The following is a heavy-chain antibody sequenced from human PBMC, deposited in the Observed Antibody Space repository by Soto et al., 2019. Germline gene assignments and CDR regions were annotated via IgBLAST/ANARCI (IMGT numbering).Heavy chain of an antibody. Sequence: SETLSLTCSVSGAPITSNYWTWIRQPPGKGLEWIGYLDHQGYSNYSPSLRSRVSMSIDTSKNQLSLKVHSVTAADTAVYYCARSLYDSSGYYYLNWGQGTLVTVSS. CDR3: ARSLYDSSGYYYLN. D-gene: IGHD3-22*01. CDR1: GAPITSNY. J-gene: IGHJ4*02. V-gene: IGHV4-59*01. CDR2: LDHQGYS.